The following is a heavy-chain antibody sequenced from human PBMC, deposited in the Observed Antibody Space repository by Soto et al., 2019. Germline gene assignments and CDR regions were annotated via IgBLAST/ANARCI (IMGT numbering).Heavy chain of an antibody. J-gene: IGHJ4*02. D-gene: IGHD4-17*01. Sequence: QVQLQESGPGLVKPSETLSLTCTVSGGSISSYYWSWIRQPPGKGLEWIGYIYYSGSTNYNPSLKSRVTISVDTSKNQFSLKLISVTAADTAVYYCARRYGVYFDYWGQGTRDTVSA. CDR3: ARRYGVYFDY. V-gene: IGHV4-59*08. CDR1: GGSISSYY. CDR2: IYYSGST.